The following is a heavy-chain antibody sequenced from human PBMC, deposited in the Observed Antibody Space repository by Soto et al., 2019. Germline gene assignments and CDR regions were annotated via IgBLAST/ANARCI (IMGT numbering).Heavy chain of an antibody. D-gene: IGHD3-3*01. CDR1: GFTFSSYW. V-gene: IGHV3-7*01. CDR2: IKQDGSEK. J-gene: IGHJ6*02. Sequence: RLSCAASGFTFSSYWMSWVRQAPGKGLEWVANIKQDGSEKYYVDSVKGRFTISRDNAKNSLYLQMNSLRAEDTAVYYCARGSIYYDFWSGNYYYYGMDVWGQGTTVTVSS. CDR3: ARGSIYYDFWSGNYYYYGMDV.